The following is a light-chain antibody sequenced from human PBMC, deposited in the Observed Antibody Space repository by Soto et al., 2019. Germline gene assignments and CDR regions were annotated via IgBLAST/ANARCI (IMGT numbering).Light chain of an antibody. V-gene: IGKV3-20*01. J-gene: IGKJ1*01. Sequence: EIVLTQSPGTLSLSPGERATLSCRASQSVSSSYLAWYQQKPAQAPRLLIYGASSRATGIPDRFSGSESGTDFTLTISRLEPEDFAIYYCQQYGSSPWSFGQGTKVDIK. CDR2: GAS. CDR1: QSVSSSY. CDR3: QQYGSSPWS.